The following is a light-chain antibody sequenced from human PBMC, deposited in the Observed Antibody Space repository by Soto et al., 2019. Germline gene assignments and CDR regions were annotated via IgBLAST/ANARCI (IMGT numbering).Light chain of an antibody. CDR3: QQSYDFPFT. V-gene: IGKV1-39*01. CDR1: LSISHY. Sequence: DIQMTQSPSSLSASVGDRVTISCRACLSISHYLCWYQQKPGKAPNVLIYCAASMQSGVPSRFSGSGSGTDFTLTTISLQPEDFATYSYQQSYDFPFTFGPGTKVDIK. J-gene: IGKJ3*01. CDR2: CAA.